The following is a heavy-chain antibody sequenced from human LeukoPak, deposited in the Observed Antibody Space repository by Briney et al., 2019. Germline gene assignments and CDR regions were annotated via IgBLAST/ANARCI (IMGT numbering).Heavy chain of an antibody. J-gene: IGHJ5*02. D-gene: IGHD3-16*01. CDR2: SYYSGST. CDR1: GGSISSGDYY. Sequence: PSQTLSLTCTVSGGSISSGDYYWRWLRQPPGTGLEWIGYSYYSGSTYYNPSLKSRVTISVDTSKNQFSLKLSSVTAAHTAVYYCARIYERPDNWFDPWGQGTLVTVSS. CDR3: ARIYERPDNWFDP. V-gene: IGHV4-30-4*08.